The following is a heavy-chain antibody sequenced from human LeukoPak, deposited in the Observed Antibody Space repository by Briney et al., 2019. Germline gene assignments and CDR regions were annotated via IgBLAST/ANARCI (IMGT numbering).Heavy chain of an antibody. Sequence: SETLSLTCTVSGGSISSYYWNWIRQPPGKGLEWIGYIYYSGSTNYNPSLKSRVTISVDTSKNQFSLKLSSVTAADTAVYYCARVSYDFWSGYSYYYMDVWGKGTTVTVSS. J-gene: IGHJ6*03. CDR2: IYYSGST. D-gene: IGHD3-3*01. V-gene: IGHV4-59*01. CDR3: ARVSYDFWSGYSYYYMDV. CDR1: GGSISSYY.